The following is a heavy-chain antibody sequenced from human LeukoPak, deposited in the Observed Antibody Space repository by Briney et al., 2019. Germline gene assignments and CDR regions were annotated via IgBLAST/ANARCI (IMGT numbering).Heavy chain of an antibody. CDR3: ARDLGDYVFVFDY. Sequence: GGSLRLSCAASGFTFSSYAMHWVRQAPGKGLEWVAVISYDGSNKYYADSVKGRFTISRDNSKNTLYLQMNSLRAEDTAVYYCARDLGDYVFVFDYWGQGTLVTVSS. CDR1: GFTFSSYA. V-gene: IGHV3-30-3*01. J-gene: IGHJ4*02. D-gene: IGHD4-17*01. CDR2: ISYDGSNK.